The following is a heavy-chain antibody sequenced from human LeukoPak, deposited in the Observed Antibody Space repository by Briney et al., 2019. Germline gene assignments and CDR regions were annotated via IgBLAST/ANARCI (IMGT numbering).Heavy chain of an antibody. D-gene: IGHD4-17*01. V-gene: IGHV3-9*01. CDR3: VKDGGDYGDYSYYFDY. J-gene: IGHJ4*02. CDR1: GFTFNDFA. CDR2: ISWNSGRI. Sequence: PGRSLRLSCAASGFTFNDFAMHWVRLTPGKGLEWVSGISWNSGRIAYADSVEGRFIISRDNAENSLYLQMNSLRTEDTAFYYCVKDGGDYGDYSYYFDYWGQGTLVTVSS.